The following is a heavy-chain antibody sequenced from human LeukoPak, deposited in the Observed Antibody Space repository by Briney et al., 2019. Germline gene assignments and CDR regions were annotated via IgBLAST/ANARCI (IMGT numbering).Heavy chain of an antibody. D-gene: IGHD5-18*01. J-gene: IGHJ2*01. CDR1: GGSISSYY. Sequence: SETLSLTCTVSGGSISSYYWSWIRQPPGKGLEWIGSIYYSGSTYYNPSLKSRVTISVDTSKNQFSLMLSSVTAADTAVYYCARDLNTFGYSYGYSWYFDLWGRGTLVTVSS. V-gene: IGHV4-59*12. CDR2: IYYSGST. CDR3: ARDLNTFGYSYGYSWYFDL.